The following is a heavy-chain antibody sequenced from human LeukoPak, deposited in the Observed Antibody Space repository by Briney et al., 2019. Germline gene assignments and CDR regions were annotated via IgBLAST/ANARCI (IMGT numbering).Heavy chain of an antibody. CDR3: ARVTGSIDY. V-gene: IGHV1-8*01. J-gene: IGHJ4*02. CDR1: VYTFTSYD. CDR2: MNPKSGNT. D-gene: IGHD1-26*01. Sequence: ASVKVSCRASVYTFTSYDINCVRQATGQGLEWMGWMNPKSGNTGYAQKFQGRVTMTRDTSISTAYMELGSLRSEDTAVYYCARVTGSIDYWGQGTLVTVSS.